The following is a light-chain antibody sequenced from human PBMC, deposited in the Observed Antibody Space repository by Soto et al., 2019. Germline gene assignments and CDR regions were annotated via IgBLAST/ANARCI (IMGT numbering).Light chain of an antibody. CDR1: QSVSSSY. Sequence: EIVLTQSPGTLSLSPGERATLSCRARQSVSSSYLAWYQQRPGQAPRLLMYRTSTRATGIPDRFSGSGSGTDLTLTISRLEPEDFAVYYCQQFGNPLTYTFGQGTKLEIK. J-gene: IGKJ2*01. V-gene: IGKV3-20*01. CDR2: RTS. CDR3: QQFGNPLTYT.